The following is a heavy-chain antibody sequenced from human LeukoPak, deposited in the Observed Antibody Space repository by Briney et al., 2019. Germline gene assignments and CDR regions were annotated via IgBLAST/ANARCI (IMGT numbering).Heavy chain of an antibody. CDR1: GFTFSSYA. CDR2: FSGSGDST. V-gene: IGHV3-23*01. CDR3: ARHLSGVTGYTYGRGIDY. D-gene: IGHD5-18*01. Sequence: GGSLRLSCAASGFTFSSYAMSWVRQAPGKGLEWVSTFSGSGDSTHYADSVKGRFTISRDNSKNTLYLQMNSLRAEDTAVYYCARHLSGVTGYTYGRGIDYWGQGTLVTVSS. J-gene: IGHJ4*02.